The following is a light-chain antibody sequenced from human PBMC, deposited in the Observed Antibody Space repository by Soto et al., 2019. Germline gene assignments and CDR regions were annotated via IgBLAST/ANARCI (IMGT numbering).Light chain of an antibody. Sequence: EIVMTQSPATLSVSPGERATLSCRASQSVSSNFAWYQQKPGQAPRLLIYGASTRATGIPARFSGSGSGTEFTLTISSLQSEDFAVYFCQQYNNWPAITFGQGTRMAMK. CDR3: QQYNNWPAIT. CDR1: QSVSSN. V-gene: IGKV3D-15*01. CDR2: GAS. J-gene: IGKJ5*01.